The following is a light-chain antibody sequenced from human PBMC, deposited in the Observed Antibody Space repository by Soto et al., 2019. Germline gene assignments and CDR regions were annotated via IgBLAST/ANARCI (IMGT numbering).Light chain of an antibody. Sequence: ALTHSVFTLSAYTGQIATLSCRARQASSSNYLAWYQQIPGQAPRLLISGASGRATGVPDRFSGSGSGTEFTLTIDRLESEDFAVYFCQQYGDLPWTFGQGTNVDIK. J-gene: IGKJ1*01. CDR3: QQYGDLPWT. CDR2: GAS. CDR1: QASSSNY. V-gene: IGKV3-20*01.